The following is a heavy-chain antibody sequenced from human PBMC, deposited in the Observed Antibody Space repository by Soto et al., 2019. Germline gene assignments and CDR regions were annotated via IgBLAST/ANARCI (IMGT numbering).Heavy chain of an antibody. Sequence: QVQLVQSGAEVKKPGASVKVSCKASGYTFTSYGISWVRQAPGQGLEWLGWISAYNGNTNYAQKLQGRVTMPTDTSTSEAHMELRSLRSDYTAVYYCEGLSIAAASISFGAFDIWGQGTIVTFSS. V-gene: IGHV1-18*01. CDR1: GYTFTSYG. CDR2: ISAYNGNT. CDR3: EGLSIAAASISFGAFDI. J-gene: IGHJ3*02. D-gene: IGHD6-13*01.